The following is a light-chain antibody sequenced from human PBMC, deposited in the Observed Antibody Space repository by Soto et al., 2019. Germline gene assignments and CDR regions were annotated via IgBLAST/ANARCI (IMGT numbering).Light chain of an antibody. CDR1: SNDVGGYNY. CDR2: DVS. V-gene: IGLV2-14*01. Sequence: QSALTLPASVSGSPGQSITISCTGTSNDVGGYNYVSWYQQHPGKAPKLMIYDVSNRPSGVSNRFSGSKSGNTASLTISGLQAEDEADYYCSSYTSSSTLVFGGGTKLTVL. J-gene: IGLJ2*01. CDR3: SSYTSSSTLV.